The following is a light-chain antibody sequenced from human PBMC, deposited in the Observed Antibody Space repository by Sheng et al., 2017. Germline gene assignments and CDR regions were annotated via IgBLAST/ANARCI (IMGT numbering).Light chain of an antibody. CDR1: SSNIGAGYD. Sequence: QSVLTQPPSVSGAPGQRVTISCTGSSSNIGAGYDVHWYQQLPGTAPKLLIYSNSQRPSGVPDRFSGSKSGTSASLAISGLQSEDEADYYCAAWDDSLVGVFGGGTKLTVL. J-gene: IGLJ3*02. CDR3: AAWDDSLVGV. V-gene: IGLV1-44*01. CDR2: SNS.